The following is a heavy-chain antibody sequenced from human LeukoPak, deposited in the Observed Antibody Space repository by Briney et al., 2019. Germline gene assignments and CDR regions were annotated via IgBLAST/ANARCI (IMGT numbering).Heavy chain of an antibody. Sequence: PGGSLRLSCAASGFTFSSYSMKWVRQAPGKGLEWVSSISSSSSYIYYADSVKGRFTISRDNSKNTLYLQMNSLRAEDTAVYYCARDSGGPGYYDSSTYYPRLDYWGQGTLVTVSS. CDR2: ISSSSSYI. J-gene: IGHJ4*02. V-gene: IGHV3-21*01. CDR3: ARDSGGPGYYDSSTYYPRLDY. D-gene: IGHD3-22*01. CDR1: GFTFSSYS.